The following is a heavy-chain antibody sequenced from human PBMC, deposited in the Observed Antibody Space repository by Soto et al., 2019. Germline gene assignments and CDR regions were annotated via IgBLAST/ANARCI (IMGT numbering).Heavy chain of an antibody. Sequence: EVQLVESGGDLVQPGGFLRLSCAASGFTVSSNYMSWVRQAPGKGLEWISIIYSAGNTYYADSVKGRFTISRDNSKNTLXXQMNSLGAEDTAVYYCARDFVVGGPTITYSYGMDVWGQGTTVTVSS. CDR2: IYSAGNT. V-gene: IGHV3-66*01. CDR1: GFTVSSNY. CDR3: ARDFVVGGPTITYSYGMDV. J-gene: IGHJ6*02. D-gene: IGHD1-26*01.